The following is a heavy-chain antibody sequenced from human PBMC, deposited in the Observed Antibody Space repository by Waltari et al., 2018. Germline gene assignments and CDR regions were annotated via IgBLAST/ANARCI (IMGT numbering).Heavy chain of an antibody. CDR1: GGSFSGYY. J-gene: IGHJ4*02. CDR2: INHRGST. CDR3: ARATRYTYSSSSGRPGLFDY. Sequence: QVQLQQWGAGLLKPSETLSLTCAVYGGSFSGYYWSWIRQPPGKGLEWLGEINHRGSTSHNPALKSRVTRSVDTSKNQFSLKLSSVTAADTAVYYCARATRYTYSSSSGRPGLFDYWGQGTLVTVSS. V-gene: IGHV4-34*01. D-gene: IGHD6-6*01.